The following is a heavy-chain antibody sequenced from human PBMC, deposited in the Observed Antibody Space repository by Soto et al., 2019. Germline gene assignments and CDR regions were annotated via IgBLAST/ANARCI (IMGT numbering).Heavy chain of an antibody. CDR1: GGSFSGYY. Sequence: SETLSLTCAVYGGSFSGYYWSWIRQPPGKGLEWIGEINHSGSTNYNPSLKSRVTISVDTSKNQFSLKLSSVTAADTAVYYCARDHNGSGSYRRGAFDIWGQGTMVTVSS. D-gene: IGHD3-10*01. J-gene: IGHJ3*02. CDR3: ARDHNGSGSYRRGAFDI. CDR2: INHSGST. V-gene: IGHV4-34*01.